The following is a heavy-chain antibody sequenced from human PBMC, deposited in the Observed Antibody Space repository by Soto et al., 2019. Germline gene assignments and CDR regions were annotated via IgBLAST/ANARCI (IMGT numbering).Heavy chain of an antibody. J-gene: IGHJ4*02. D-gene: IGHD6-6*01. CDR2: IDPSDSYT. CDR3: ARGHSIAAPQDY. Sequence: GESLKISCKGSGYSFTSYWISWVRQMPGKGLEWMGRIDPSDSYTNYSPSFQGHVTISADKSISTAYLQWSSLKASDTAMYYCARGHSIAAPQDYWGQGTLGTVSA. V-gene: IGHV5-10-1*01. CDR1: GYSFTSYW.